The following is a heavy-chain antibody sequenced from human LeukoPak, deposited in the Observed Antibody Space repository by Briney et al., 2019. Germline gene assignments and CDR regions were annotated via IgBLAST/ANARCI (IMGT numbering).Heavy chain of an antibody. V-gene: IGHV1-69*04. D-gene: IGHD3-22*01. CDR3: ARDQASSGLLFDY. J-gene: IGHJ4*02. Sequence: SVKVSCKASGGTFSSYAISWVRQAPGQGLEWMGRIIPILGIANYAQKFQGRVTITAEKSTSTAYMELSSLRSEDTAVYYCARDQASSGLLFDYWGQGTLVTVSS. CDR1: GGTFSSYA. CDR2: IIPILGIA.